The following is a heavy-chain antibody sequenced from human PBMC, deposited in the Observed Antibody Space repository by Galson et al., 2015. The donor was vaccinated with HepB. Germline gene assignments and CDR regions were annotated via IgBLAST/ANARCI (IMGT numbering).Heavy chain of an antibody. CDR2: IKSNTDGGTT. V-gene: IGHV3-15*07. D-gene: IGHD3-10*01. CDR3: TTGLWWFGELLYIGRFDY. Sequence: SLRLSCAASGFTFSNAWMNWVRQAPGKGLEWVGRIKSNTDGGTTDYAAPVKGRFTISRDDSKNTLYLQMNSLKTEDTAVYYCTTGLWWFGELLYIGRFDYWGQGTLVTVSS. CDR1: GFTFSNAW. J-gene: IGHJ4*02.